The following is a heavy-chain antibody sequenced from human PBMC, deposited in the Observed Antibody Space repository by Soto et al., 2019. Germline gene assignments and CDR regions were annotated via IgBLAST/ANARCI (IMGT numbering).Heavy chain of an antibody. CDR1: GFTVSSNY. J-gene: IGHJ4*02. CDR3: ARAGPLYSSWYYFEY. Sequence: GGSLRLSCAASGFTVSSNYMSWVRQAPGKGLEWVSVIYSGGSTYYADSVKGRFTISRDNSKNTLYLQMNSLRAEDTAVYYCARAGPLYSSWYYFEYWGQGTLVTVSS. V-gene: IGHV3-66*01. D-gene: IGHD6-13*01. CDR2: IYSGGST.